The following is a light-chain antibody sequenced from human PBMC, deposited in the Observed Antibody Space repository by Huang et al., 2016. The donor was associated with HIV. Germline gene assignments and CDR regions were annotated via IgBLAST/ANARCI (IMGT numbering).Light chain of an antibody. J-gene: IGKJ4*01. CDR1: QSGSRF. CDR2: DSS. V-gene: IGKV3-11*01. Sequence: EIVLTQSPATLSLSPGERATLSCRSSQSGSRFLAWYQQKAGQAPRLLIYDSSNRAINIAARVSGSGSGTEGTLTVSSLEPEDFAVYYCQQRSSWPRVTFGGGAKVEL. CDR3: QQRSSWPRVT.